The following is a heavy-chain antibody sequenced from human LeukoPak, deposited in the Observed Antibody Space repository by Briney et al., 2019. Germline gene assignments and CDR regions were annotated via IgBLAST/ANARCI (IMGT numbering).Heavy chain of an antibody. J-gene: IGHJ6*04. CDR1: GFTFSSYA. D-gene: IGHD6-19*01. CDR2: ISGSGGST. V-gene: IGHV3-23*01. CDR3: ARDQWLAYNYYMDV. Sequence: GGSLRLSCAASGFTFSSYAMSWVRQAPGKGLEWVSAISGSGGSTYYADSVKGRFTISRDNSKNTLYLQMNSLRAEDTAVYYCARDQWLAYNYYMDVWGKGTTVTVSS.